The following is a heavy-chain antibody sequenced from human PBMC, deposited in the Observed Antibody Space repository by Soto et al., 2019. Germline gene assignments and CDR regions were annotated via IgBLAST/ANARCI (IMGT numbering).Heavy chain of an antibody. CDR2: ISYDGSNK. D-gene: IGHD6-19*01. CDR3: AKERSRIAVAGTYYYYYYGMDV. Sequence: GGSLRLSCAASGFTFSSYGMHWVRQAPGKGLEWVAVISYDGSNKCYADSVKGRFTISRDNSKNTLYLQMNSLRAEDTAVYYCAKERSRIAVAGTYYYYYYGMDVWGQGTTVTVSS. CDR1: GFTFSSYG. J-gene: IGHJ6*02. V-gene: IGHV3-30*18.